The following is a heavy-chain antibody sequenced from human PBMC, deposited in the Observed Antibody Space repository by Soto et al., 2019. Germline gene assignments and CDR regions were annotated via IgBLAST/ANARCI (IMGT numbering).Heavy chain of an antibody. CDR2: IYWDDDK. Sequence: QITLKESGPTLVKPTQTLTLTCTFSGLSLSTTGVGVGWIRQPPGKALEWLALIYWDDDKRYSPSLKSRLTTTKHTSKNRVVLTMTNMDPVDTATYYCVQSRCGGDCLQSYSSHSYYGLDVWGQGTTVTVSS. D-gene: IGHD2-21*02. CDR3: VQSRCGGDCLQSYSSHSYYGLDV. CDR1: GLSLSTTGVG. J-gene: IGHJ6*02. V-gene: IGHV2-5*02.